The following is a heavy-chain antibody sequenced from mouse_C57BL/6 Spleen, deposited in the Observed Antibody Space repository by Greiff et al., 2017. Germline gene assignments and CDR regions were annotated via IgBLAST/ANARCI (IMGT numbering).Heavy chain of an antibody. CDR1: GYTFTDYE. CDR3: TRKLVDGGRGFAY. Sequence: VKLQESGAELVRPGASVTLSCKASGYTFTDYEMHWVKQTPVHGLEWIGAIDPETGGTAYNQKFKGKAILTADKSSSTAYLELRSLTSEDSAVYFCTRKLVDGGRGFAYWGQGTLVTVSA. V-gene: IGHV1-15*01. J-gene: IGHJ3*01. CDR2: IDPETGGT.